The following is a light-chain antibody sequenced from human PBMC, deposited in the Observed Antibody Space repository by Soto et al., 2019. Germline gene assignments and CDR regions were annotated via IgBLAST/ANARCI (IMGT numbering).Light chain of an antibody. CDR1: MRDVGAYNL. V-gene: IGLV2-8*01. J-gene: IGLJ2*01. CDR2: EVS. Sequence: QSALTQPASVSGSAGQSITISCSGTMRDVGAYNLVSWYQQHPGTAPKLIIYEVSKRPSGVPDRFSGSKSGNTASLTVSGLHTEDEADYYCSSYAGSDNLAFGGGTKLTVL. CDR3: SSYAGSDNLA.